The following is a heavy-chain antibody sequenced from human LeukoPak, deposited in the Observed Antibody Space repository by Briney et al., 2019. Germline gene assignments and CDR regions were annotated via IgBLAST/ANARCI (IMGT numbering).Heavy chain of an antibody. Sequence: SETLSLTCTVSGYSITKGYYWGWIRPPPRKGLEWIGSIYHDGRIDYNPSLKSRVTISRDTSNDQFSLKLSSVTAADTAMYSCARDTSPGITGTYWGQGTLVTVSS. CDR1: GYSITKGYY. CDR3: ARDTSPGITGTY. D-gene: IGHD1-20*01. J-gene: IGHJ4*02. V-gene: IGHV4-38-2*02. CDR2: IYHDGRI.